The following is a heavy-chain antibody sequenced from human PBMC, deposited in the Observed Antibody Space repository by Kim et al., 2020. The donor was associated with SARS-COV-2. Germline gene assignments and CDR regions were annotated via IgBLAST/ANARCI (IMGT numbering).Heavy chain of an antibody. D-gene: IGHD2-21*01. V-gene: IGHV3-74*03. CDR2: T. J-gene: IGHJ3*02. Sequence: TQYADTVKGRFTTSKHHSKHTLYLQMDSLSADDTAVYYCVRSLGDDAFDIWGQGTMVIVSS. CDR3: VRSLGDDAFDI.